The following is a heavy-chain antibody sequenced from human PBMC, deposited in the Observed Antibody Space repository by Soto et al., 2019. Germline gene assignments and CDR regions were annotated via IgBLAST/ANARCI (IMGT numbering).Heavy chain of an antibody. CDR3: ARSIVGYSSGWFYFDY. CDR2: IYSGGRT. D-gene: IGHD6-19*01. V-gene: IGHV3-66*01. Sequence: EVQLVESGGGLVQPGGSLRLSCAASGFSVSSNDMYWVRQAPGKGLEWVSVIYSGGRTYYADSVKGRFTISRDNSKNTLYLQMKSLRAEDTAVYYCARSIVGYSSGWFYFDYWGQGTLVTVSS. J-gene: IGHJ4*02. CDR1: GFSVSSND.